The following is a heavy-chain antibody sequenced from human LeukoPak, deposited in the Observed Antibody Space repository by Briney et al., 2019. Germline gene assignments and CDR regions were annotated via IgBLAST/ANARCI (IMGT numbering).Heavy chain of an antibody. D-gene: IGHD2-15*01. CDR3: AKEGRDSGGYNGWFEP. Sequence: SQTLSLTCAISGDSVSSNSAAWNWIRQSPSRGLEWLGRTYYRSKWYNDYAVSVKSRITINPDTSKNQFSLKLNSVTAADTAVFFCAKEGRDSGGYNGWFEPWGQGTLVTVPS. CDR2: TYYRSKWYN. CDR1: GDSVSSNSAA. V-gene: IGHV6-1*01. J-gene: IGHJ5*02.